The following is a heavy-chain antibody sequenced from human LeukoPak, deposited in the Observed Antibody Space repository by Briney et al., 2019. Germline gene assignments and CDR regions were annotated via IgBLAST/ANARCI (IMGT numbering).Heavy chain of an antibody. CDR2: ISSTSNSI. CDR1: GFTFNRHS. Sequence: PGGSLRLSCAASGFTFNRHSLNWVRQAPGKGLEWVSYISSTSNSIYYRDSVKGRFTISRDNAKNSLYLQMNSLRAEDTAVYYCVRDSRTNAPKGAGAFDIWGQGTLVTVSS. D-gene: IGHD2-2*01. CDR3: VRDSRTNAPKGAGAFDI. J-gene: IGHJ3*02. V-gene: IGHV3-48*04.